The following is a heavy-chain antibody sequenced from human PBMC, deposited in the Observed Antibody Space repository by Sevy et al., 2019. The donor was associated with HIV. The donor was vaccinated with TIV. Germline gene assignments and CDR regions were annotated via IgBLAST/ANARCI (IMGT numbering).Heavy chain of an antibody. V-gene: IGHV3-15*01. CDR1: GFSFRETW. Sequence: GGSLRLSCAASGFSFRETWMSWVRQGPGKGLELVGRIKSKSDGGTTDYAAPVKGRFSISRDDSKTTLYLQMNSLKTEDTALYYCTTMSYHGGVDIWGQGTMVTVSS. J-gene: IGHJ3*02. CDR2: IKSKSDGGTT. D-gene: IGHD3-16*02. CDR3: TTMSYHGGVDI.